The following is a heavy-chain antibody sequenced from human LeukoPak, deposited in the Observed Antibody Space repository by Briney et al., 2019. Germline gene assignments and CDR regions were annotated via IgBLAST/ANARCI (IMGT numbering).Heavy chain of an antibody. D-gene: IGHD6-19*01. J-gene: IGHJ3*02. CDR3: TRAVAGGGAFDI. CDR1: GFTFSSYA. V-gene: IGHV3-30-3*01. CDR2: ISYDGSNK. Sequence: GGSLRLSCAASGFTFSSYAMHWVRQAPGKGLEWVAVISYDGSNKYYADSVKGRFTISRDNSKNTLYLRMNSLRAEDTAVYYCTRAVAGGGAFDIWGQGTMVTVSS.